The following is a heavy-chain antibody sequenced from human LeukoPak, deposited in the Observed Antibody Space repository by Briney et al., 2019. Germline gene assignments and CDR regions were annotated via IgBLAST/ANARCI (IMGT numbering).Heavy chain of an antibody. CDR2: ISSGSSTI. D-gene: IGHD4-17*01. Sequence: GGSLRLSCAASGFTFSSYSMNWVRQAPGKGLEWVSYISSGSSTIYYADSVKGRFTISRDNAKNSLYLQMNSLRAEDTAVYYCARGGTTVTTGFDYWGQGTLVTVSS. CDR1: GFTFSSYS. J-gene: IGHJ4*02. V-gene: IGHV3-48*04. CDR3: ARGGTTVTTGFDY.